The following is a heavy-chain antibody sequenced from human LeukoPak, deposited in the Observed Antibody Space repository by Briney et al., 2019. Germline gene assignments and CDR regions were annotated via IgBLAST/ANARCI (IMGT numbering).Heavy chain of an antibody. Sequence: ASVKVSCKASGYTFTSYGISWVRQAPGQGLEWMGWISAYNGNTNYALKLQGRVTMTTDTSTSTAYMELRSLRSDDTAVYYCARDPMDSSGQTNDYWGQGTLVTVSS. CDR1: GYTFTSYG. J-gene: IGHJ4*02. D-gene: IGHD6-19*01. V-gene: IGHV1-18*01. CDR2: ISAYNGNT. CDR3: ARDPMDSSGQTNDY.